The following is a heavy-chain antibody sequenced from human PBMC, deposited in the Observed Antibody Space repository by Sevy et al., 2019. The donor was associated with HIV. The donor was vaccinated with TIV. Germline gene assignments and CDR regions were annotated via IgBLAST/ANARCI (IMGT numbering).Heavy chain of an antibody. J-gene: IGHJ3*01. Sequence: GGSLRLSCAASGFSFSSNWMHWVRQAPGKGLVWVSRINGDGSSPSYADSVKGRFTISRDNAKNTLYLQMDSLRTEDTAVYYCAGPVDNKRNALDFWGQGTMVTDS. CDR2: INGDGSSP. CDR3: AGPVDNKRNALDF. V-gene: IGHV3-74*01. CDR1: GFSFSSNW.